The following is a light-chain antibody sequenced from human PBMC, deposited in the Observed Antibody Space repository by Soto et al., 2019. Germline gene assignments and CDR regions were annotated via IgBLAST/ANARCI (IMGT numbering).Light chain of an antibody. CDR2: STN. CDR1: SGSVSTSYS. Sequence: QAVVTQEPSFSVSPGGTVTLTCGLSSGSVSTSYSPSWFHQTPGQAPRTLIYSTNPRSSGVPDRFSGSILGNKAALTITGAQADDESDYYCVLYMRSGISVFGGGTKLTVL. CDR3: VLYMRSGISV. V-gene: IGLV8-61*01. J-gene: IGLJ2*01.